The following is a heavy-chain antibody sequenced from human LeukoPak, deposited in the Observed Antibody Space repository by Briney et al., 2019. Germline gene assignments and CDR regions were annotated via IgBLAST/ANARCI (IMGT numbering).Heavy chain of an antibody. Sequence: PSETLSLTCAVSGGSISNENWWSWVRPPPGKGLEWIGGIHYRGGTNYNPSLRSRVTISVDTSKNQFSLKMTSVIAADTAVYYCATPNDAFNIWGQGTMVTVSS. V-gene: IGHV4-4*02. J-gene: IGHJ3*02. CDR3: ATPNDAFNI. CDR1: GGSISNENW. CDR2: IHYRGGT.